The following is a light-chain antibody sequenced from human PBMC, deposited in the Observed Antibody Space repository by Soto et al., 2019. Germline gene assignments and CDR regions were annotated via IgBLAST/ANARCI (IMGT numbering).Light chain of an antibody. CDR1: SSDVGGYNL. CDR2: DVS. J-gene: IGLJ1*01. CDR3: NSYTSSSTYV. V-gene: IGLV2-14*03. Sequence: QSALTQPASVSGSPGQSITIPCTGTSSDVGGYNLVSWYQHHPGKAPKLMIYDVSNRPSGVSNRFSGFKSGNTASLTISGLQAEDEADYYCNSYTSSSTYVFGTGTKVTVL.